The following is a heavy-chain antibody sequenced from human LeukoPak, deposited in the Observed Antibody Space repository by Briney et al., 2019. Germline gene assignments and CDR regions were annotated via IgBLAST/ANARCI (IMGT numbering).Heavy chain of an antibody. CDR3: ARRGYSSSSAYFDY. D-gene: IGHD6-6*01. Sequence: GGSLRLSCGASGFTFGTYWMHWVRQAPGKGLVWVSGINSDGGTTTYADSVKGRFTISRDNAKNSLYLQMNSLRAEDTAVYYCARRGYSSSSAYFDYWGQGTLVTVSS. CDR2: INSDGGTT. CDR1: GFTFGTYW. V-gene: IGHV3-74*01. J-gene: IGHJ4*02.